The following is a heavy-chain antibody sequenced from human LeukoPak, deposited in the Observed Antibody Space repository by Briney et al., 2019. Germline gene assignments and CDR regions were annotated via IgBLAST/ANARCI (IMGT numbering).Heavy chain of an antibody. J-gene: IGHJ6*03. V-gene: IGHV4-4*07. Sequence: PSETLSLTCAVSAGSISSYSWSWIRQSAGKGLEWIGRIYSSGSTNYNPSLKSRVTMSIDTSKNQFSLNLRSVTAADSAVYYCARGQTDSYYNYMDVWGKGTTLTVSS. D-gene: IGHD1-14*01. CDR1: AGSISSYS. CDR3: ARGQTDSYYNYMDV. CDR2: IYSSGST.